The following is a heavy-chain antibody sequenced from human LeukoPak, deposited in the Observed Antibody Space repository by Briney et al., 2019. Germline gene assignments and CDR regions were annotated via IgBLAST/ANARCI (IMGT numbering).Heavy chain of an antibody. V-gene: IGHV3-15*01. CDR1: GFTFSNAW. D-gene: IGHD6-19*01. CDR3: TTPYSSGWLYYYYYGMDV. CDR2: IKSKTDGGTT. Sequence: GGSLTPSCAASGFTFSNAWMSWVRQAPGKGLEWVGRIKSKTDGGTTDYAAPVKGRFTISRDDSKNTLYLQMNSLKTEDTAVYYCTTPYSSGWLYYYYYGMDVWGQGTTVTVSS. J-gene: IGHJ6*02.